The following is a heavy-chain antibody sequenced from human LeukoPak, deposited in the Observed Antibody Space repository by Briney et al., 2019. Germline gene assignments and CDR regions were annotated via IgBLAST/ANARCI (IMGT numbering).Heavy chain of an antibody. CDR3: ARDFDGWTDDY. Sequence: PGGSLRLSCAASGFTLSYNYMTWVRQAPGKGLEWVSVIYAGGDTYYADSVKGRFTISRDLSKNTVYLQMNSLRAEDTAIYYCARDFDGWTDDYWGQGTLVTVSS. D-gene: IGHD1-1*01. CDR2: IYAGGDT. V-gene: IGHV3-53*01. J-gene: IGHJ4*02. CDR1: GFTLSYNY.